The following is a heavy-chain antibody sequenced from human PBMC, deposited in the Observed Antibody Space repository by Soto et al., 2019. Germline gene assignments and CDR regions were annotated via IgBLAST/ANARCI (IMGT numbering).Heavy chain of an antibody. D-gene: IGHD3-3*01. CDR1: GDSVSSNSSA. CDR3: AREMEWLLYTDKHYGMGV. V-gene: IGHV6-1*01. CDR2: TYYRSKWYN. J-gene: IGHJ6*02. Sequence: SQTLSLTFAISGDSVSSNSSAWNCISQCPSRGLEWLGRTYYRSKWYNDYAVSVKSRITINPDTSKNQFSLQLNSVTPEDTAVYYCAREMEWLLYTDKHYGMGVWGQGTTVTVSS.